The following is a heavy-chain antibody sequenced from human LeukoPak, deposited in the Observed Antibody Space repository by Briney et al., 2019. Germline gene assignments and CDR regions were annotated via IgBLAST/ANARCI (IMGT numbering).Heavy chain of an antibody. CDR1: GFTFDDYS. CDR3: ARDKPAPHGYYYDSSGYPFDY. Sequence: GGSLRLSCAASGFTFDDYSMSWVRQAPGKGLEWVSGINWNGGSTGYADSVKGRFTISRDNAKNSLYLQMNSLRAEDTALYYCARDKPAPHGYYYDSSGYPFDYWGQGTLVTVSS. V-gene: IGHV3-20*04. J-gene: IGHJ4*02. CDR2: INWNGGST. D-gene: IGHD3-22*01.